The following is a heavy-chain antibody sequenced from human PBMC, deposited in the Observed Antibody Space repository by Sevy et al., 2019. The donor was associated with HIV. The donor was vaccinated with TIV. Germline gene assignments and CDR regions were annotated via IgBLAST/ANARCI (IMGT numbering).Heavy chain of an antibody. J-gene: IGHJ5*02. CDR3: ARAKSTSSGYPPSPRINWFDP. CDR2: ISSSSSYI. D-gene: IGHD3-22*01. CDR1: GFTFSSYS. Sequence: GGSLRLSCAASGFTFSSYSMNWVRQAPGKGLEWVSSISSSSSYIYYADSVKGRFTISRDNAKNSRYLQMNSLRAEDTAVYYCARAKSTSSGYPPSPRINWFDPWGQGTLVTVSS. V-gene: IGHV3-21*01.